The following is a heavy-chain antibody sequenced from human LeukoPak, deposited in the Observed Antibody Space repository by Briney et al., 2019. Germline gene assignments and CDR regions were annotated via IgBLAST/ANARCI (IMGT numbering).Heavy chain of an antibody. V-gene: IGHV3-43D*03. CDR3: AKNGGSDYGSGSYCHYYYMDV. D-gene: IGHD3-10*01. Sequence: GGSLRLSCAASGFTFDDYVMHWVRQAPGKGLEWVSLISWDGRSTHYADSVKGRFTISRDNSKNSLYLQMNSLRAEDTALYYCAKNGGSDYGSGSYCHYYYMDVWGKGTTVTVSS. CDR1: GFTFDDYV. J-gene: IGHJ6*03. CDR2: ISWDGRST.